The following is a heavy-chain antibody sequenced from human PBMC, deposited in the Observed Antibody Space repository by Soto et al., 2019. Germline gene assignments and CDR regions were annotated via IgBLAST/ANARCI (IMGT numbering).Heavy chain of an antibody. CDR1: GFTFGDYA. J-gene: IGHJ5*02. CDR3: TRDRLYCSGGSCYSGPWFDP. CDR2: IRSKAYGWTT. V-gene: IGHV3-49*04. D-gene: IGHD2-15*01. Sequence: GGSLRLSCTASGFTFGDYAMSWVRQAPGKGLEWVGFIRSKAYGWTTEYAASVKGRFTISRDDSKSIAYLQMNSLKTEDTAVYYCTRDRLYCSGGSCYSGPWFDPWGQGTLVTVSS.